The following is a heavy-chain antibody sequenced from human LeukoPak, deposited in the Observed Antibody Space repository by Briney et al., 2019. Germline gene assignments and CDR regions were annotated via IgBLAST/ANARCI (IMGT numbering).Heavy chain of an antibody. Sequence: KPSETLSLTCTVSGDSISSYYWSWIRQPPGKGLERIGYIYYSGSTNYNPSLKSRVTISVDTSKNQFSLKLSSVTAADTAVYYCARGDSYGTDYWGQGTLVTVSS. CDR2: IYYSGST. D-gene: IGHD5-18*01. CDR3: ARGDSYGTDY. V-gene: IGHV4-59*01. J-gene: IGHJ4*02. CDR1: GDSISSYY.